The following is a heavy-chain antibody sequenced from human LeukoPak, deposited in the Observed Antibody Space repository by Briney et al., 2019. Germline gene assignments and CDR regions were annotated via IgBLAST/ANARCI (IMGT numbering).Heavy chain of an antibody. D-gene: IGHD1-26*01. J-gene: IGHJ3*01. Sequence: PVGSLRLSCAASGFSFSSYAMSWVRQAPGKGLEWVSSISVSGDSTNYADPVKGRFTISRDNSKNTLYLQMNSLRVEATALYYCAKLVGGLHFELWGQGTVVTVSS. CDR3: AKLVGGLHFEL. V-gene: IGHV3-23*01. CDR2: ISVSGDST. CDR1: GFSFSSYA.